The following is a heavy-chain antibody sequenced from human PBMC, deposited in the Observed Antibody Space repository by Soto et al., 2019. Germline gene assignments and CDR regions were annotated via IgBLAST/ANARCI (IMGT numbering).Heavy chain of an antibody. CDR3: ARGGVDWTDADLYYFDY. V-gene: IGHV1-69*01. J-gene: IGHJ4*02. D-gene: IGHD1-1*01. Sequence: QVQLVQSGAEVKKPGSSVKVSCKASGGTFSSYAISWVRQAPGQGLEWMGGIIPIFGTAHYAQKVQGRVTITADESTSTAYMERRSLRAEDTAGYYCARGGVDWTDADLYYFDYWGQGTLVTVSS. CDR2: IIPIFGTA. CDR1: GGTFSSYA.